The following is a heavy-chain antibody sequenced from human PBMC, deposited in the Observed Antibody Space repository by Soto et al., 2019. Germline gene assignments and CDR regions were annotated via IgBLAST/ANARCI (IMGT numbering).Heavy chain of an antibody. CDR3: AKDRNDLGY. D-gene: IGHD3-16*01. CDR1: GLTFSTYS. J-gene: IGHJ4*01. Sequence: PGGSLRLSCAASGLTFSTYSISWVRQAPWKGLEWVSGISGSGVGDKTYYADSVEGRFTISRDNSKNTLYLQMNSLRAEDTAVYYCAKDRNDLGYSGQGTLVTVSS. CDR2: ISGSGVGDKT. V-gene: IGHV3-23*01.